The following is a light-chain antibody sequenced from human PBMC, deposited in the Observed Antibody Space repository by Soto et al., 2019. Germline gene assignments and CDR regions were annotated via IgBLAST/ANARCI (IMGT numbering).Light chain of an antibody. Sequence: DIQMTQSPSSLSASVGDRVTITCQASQDINTYLNWYQHKPGKAPKLLIYDASNLETGVPSRFSGSGSGTDFTFTISSLQPEDIATYYCQQYDNLPITFGQGTRLEIK. J-gene: IGKJ5*01. CDR1: QDINTY. CDR3: QQYDNLPIT. CDR2: DAS. V-gene: IGKV1-33*01.